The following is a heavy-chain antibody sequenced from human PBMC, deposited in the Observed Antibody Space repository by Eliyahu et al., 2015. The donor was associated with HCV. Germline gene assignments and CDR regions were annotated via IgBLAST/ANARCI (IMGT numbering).Heavy chain of an antibody. CDR1: XFPFSNXP. D-gene: IGHD1-26*01. CDR3: ARGYTGSCIDK. Sequence: QVQLVXSGGGVVQPGGSLXLSXAASXFPFSNXPMHWXRQAPGXGLEWVALISYDENNEYYLDSVKGRFTISRDNLKNMVYLQMNSLRAEDTAIYYCARGYTGSCIDKWGQGTLVTVSS. V-gene: IGHV3-30*04. J-gene: IGHJ4*02. CDR2: ISYDENNE.